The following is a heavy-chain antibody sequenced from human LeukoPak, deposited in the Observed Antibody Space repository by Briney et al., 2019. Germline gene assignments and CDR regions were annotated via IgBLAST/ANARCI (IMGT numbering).Heavy chain of an antibody. D-gene: IGHD6-19*01. CDR3: ASVAAPKKYSSGWYGYNFDY. V-gene: IGHV4-4*07. Sequence: SETLSLICTASGGSISSYYWSWIRQPAGKGLEWIGRIYTSGSTNYNPSLKSRVTMSVDTSKNQFSLKLSSVTAADTAVYYCASVAAPKKYSSGWYGYNFDYWGQGTLVTVSS. CDR2: IYTSGST. J-gene: IGHJ4*02. CDR1: GGSISSYY.